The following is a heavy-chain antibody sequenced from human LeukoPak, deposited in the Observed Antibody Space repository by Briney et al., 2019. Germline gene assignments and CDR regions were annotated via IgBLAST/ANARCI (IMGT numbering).Heavy chain of an antibody. D-gene: IGHD6-6*01. CDR2: ISGSGGST. J-gene: IGHJ6*02. V-gene: IGHV3-23*01. Sequence: GGSLRLSCAASGFAFSSYAMSWVRQAPGKGLEWVSAISGSGGSTYYADSVKGRFTISRDNSKNTLYLQMNSLRAEDTAVYYCAKARDVLYYCYGMDVWGQGTTVTVSS. CDR1: GFAFSSYA. CDR3: AKARDVLYYCYGMDV.